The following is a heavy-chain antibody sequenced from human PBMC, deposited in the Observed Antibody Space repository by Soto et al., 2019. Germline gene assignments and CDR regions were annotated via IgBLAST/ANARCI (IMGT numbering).Heavy chain of an antibody. Sequence: PGGSLRLSCAASGFTFSTYWMHWIRQVPGKGLEWVSRINSDASHTYYADSVKGRFTISRDNSINTVFLQMNSLRADDTALYFCAKNSGWFNTWGQGALVTVSS. CDR3: AKNSGWFNT. J-gene: IGHJ5*02. V-gene: IGHV3-74*01. CDR2: INSDASHT. CDR1: GFTFSTYW. D-gene: IGHD3-10*01.